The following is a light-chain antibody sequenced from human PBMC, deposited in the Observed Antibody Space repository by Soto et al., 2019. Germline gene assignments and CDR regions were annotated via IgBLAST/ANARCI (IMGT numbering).Light chain of an antibody. CDR1: SSDIGGYNY. Sequence: QSVLTQPRSVSGSPGQSVTISCTGTSSDIGGYNYVSWYQQHPGKAPQLIIYDVSKRPSGVPDRFSGSSSGNTASLTISGLLPEDEGEYYCCSFPGKLFGGGTKVTVL. J-gene: IGLJ2*01. CDR2: DVS. CDR3: CSFPGKL. V-gene: IGLV2-11*01.